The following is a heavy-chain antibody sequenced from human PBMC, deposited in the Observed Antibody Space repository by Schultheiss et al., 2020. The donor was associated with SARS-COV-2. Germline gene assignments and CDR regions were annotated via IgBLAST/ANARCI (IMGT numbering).Heavy chain of an antibody. D-gene: IGHD6-19*01. CDR1: GYSFTSYW. V-gene: IGHV5-51*01. Sequence: GGSLRLSCKGSGYSFTSYWIGWVRQMPGKGLEWMGIIYPGDSDTRYSPSFQGQVTISADKSISTAYLQWSSLKASDTAMYYCARRSSGWYRYFDYWGQGTLSPSPQ. CDR3: ARRSSGWYRYFDY. J-gene: IGHJ4*02. CDR2: IYPGDSDT.